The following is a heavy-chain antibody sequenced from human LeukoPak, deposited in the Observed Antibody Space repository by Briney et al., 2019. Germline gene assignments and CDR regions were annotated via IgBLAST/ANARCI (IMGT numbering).Heavy chain of an antibody. J-gene: IGHJ4*02. D-gene: IGHD6-19*01. CDR2: INWNGGST. CDR1: GFTFDDYG. V-gene: IGHV3-20*04. CDR3: ASDSSGWTRGRRVGY. Sequence: SGGSLRLSCAASGFTFDDYGMSWVRQAPGKGLEWVSGINWNGGSTGYADSVKGRFTISRDNAKNSLYLQMNSLRAEDTAVYYCASDSSGWTRGRRVGYWGQGTLVTVSS.